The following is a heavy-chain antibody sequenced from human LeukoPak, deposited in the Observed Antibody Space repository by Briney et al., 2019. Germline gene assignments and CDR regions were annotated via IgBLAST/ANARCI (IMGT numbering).Heavy chain of an antibody. D-gene: IGHD1-14*01. CDR2: IKQDGSEK. V-gene: IGHV3-7*01. Sequence: GGSLRLSCAASGFTFSNYWMSWVRQAPGKGLEWVANIKQDGSEKYYVDSVKGRFTISRDNAKSSLSLQMNSLRAEDTAVYYCARLLTEWHLLQYYFDYWGQGTLVAVSS. CDR1: GFTFSNYW. J-gene: IGHJ4*02. CDR3: ARLLTEWHLLQYYFDY.